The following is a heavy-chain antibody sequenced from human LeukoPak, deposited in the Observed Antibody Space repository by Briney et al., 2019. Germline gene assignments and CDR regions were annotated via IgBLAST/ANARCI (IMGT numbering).Heavy chain of an antibody. CDR2: IYTSGST. Sequence: SETLSLTCTVSGGSISSGSYYWSWIRQPAGKGLEWIGRIYTSGSTNYNPSLKSRVTISVDTSKNQFSLKLSSVTAADTAVYYCAREIYYDMDVWGKGTTVTISS. V-gene: IGHV4-61*02. CDR1: GGSISSGSYY. J-gene: IGHJ6*04. CDR3: AREIYYDMDV.